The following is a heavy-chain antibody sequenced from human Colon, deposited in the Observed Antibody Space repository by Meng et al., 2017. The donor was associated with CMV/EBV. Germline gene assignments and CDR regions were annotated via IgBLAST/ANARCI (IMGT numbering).Heavy chain of an antibody. CDR3: AGNVEVLPTAKVLWDS. D-gene: IGHD2-2*01. CDR1: GTFISSSSFY. V-gene: IGHV4-39*07. CDR2: IYYSGSTHYNPPPP. Sequence: SETLSLTCSVSGTFISSSSFYWGWFRQPPGKGLEWIGSIYYSGSTHYNPPPPHYNPSLKSRVTISVDTSKNQFSLRLNSVTAADTAVYYCAGNVEVLPTAKVLWDSWGQGMLVTVSS. J-gene: IGHJ4*02.